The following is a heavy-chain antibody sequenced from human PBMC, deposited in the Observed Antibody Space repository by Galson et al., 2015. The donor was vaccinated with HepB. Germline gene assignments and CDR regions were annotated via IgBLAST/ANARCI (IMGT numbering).Heavy chain of an antibody. J-gene: IGHJ4*02. CDR1: GFTFSNYA. Sequence: SLRLSCAASGFTFSNYAMTWVRQAPGKGLEWVSTITNDGGNTYYADAVKGRSTISRDNSKNTLYLQMNSLTAADTAVYFCANCLTRDMSDFNYWGQGILVTVSS. CDR2: ITNDGGNT. D-gene: IGHD7-27*01. CDR3: ANCLTRDMSDFNY. V-gene: IGHV3-23*01.